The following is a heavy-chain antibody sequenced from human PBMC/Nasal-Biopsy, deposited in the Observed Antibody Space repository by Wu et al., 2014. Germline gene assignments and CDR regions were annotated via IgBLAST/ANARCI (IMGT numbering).Heavy chain of an antibody. CDR3: ARDLTDSSGWHPDNSGEDWFDP. CDR1: GGSISSYY. J-gene: IGHJ5*02. V-gene: IGHV4-4*07. Sequence: TLSLTCTVSGGSISSYYWSWIRQPAGKGLEWIGRIYTSGSTNYNPSLKSRVTMSVDTSKNQFSLKLSSVTAADTAVYYCARDLTDSSGWHPDNSGEDWFDPWGQGTLVTVSS. D-gene: IGHD6-19*01. CDR2: IYTSGST.